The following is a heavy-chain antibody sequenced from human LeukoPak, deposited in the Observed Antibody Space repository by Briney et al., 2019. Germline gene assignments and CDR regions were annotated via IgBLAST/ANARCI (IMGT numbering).Heavy chain of an antibody. V-gene: IGHV4-59*08. Sequence: SETLSLTCTVSGGSISSYYWNWMRQPPGKGLEWIGYIYYSGSTNYNPSLKSRVTISVDTSKNQFSLKLSSVTAADTAVYYCARLRGVIMAFDYWGQGTLVTVSS. D-gene: IGHD3-10*01. CDR1: GGSISSYY. CDR2: IYYSGST. CDR3: ARLRGVIMAFDY. J-gene: IGHJ4*02.